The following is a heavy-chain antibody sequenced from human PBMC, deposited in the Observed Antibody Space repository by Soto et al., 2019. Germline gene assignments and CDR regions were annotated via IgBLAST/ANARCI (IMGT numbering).Heavy chain of an antibody. D-gene: IGHD6-13*01. Sequence: QVQLVESGGGVVQPGRSLRLSCAASGFTFSSYGMHWVRQAPGKGLEWVAVISYDGSNKYYADSVKGRFTISRDNSKNTLYLQMNSLRAEDTAVYYCAKVDGSSWYYFDYWGQGTLVTVSS. CDR2: ISYDGSNK. J-gene: IGHJ4*02. V-gene: IGHV3-30*18. CDR3: AKVDGSSWYYFDY. CDR1: GFTFSSYG.